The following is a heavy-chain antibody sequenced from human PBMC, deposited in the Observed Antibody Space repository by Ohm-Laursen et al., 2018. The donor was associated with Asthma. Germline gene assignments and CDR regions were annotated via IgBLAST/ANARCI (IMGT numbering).Heavy chain of an antibody. CDR1: GFTFSNYA. V-gene: IGHV3-30*18. D-gene: IGHD5-12*01. J-gene: IGHJ6*02. CDR2: ILYDGSYK. CDR3: AKARRDLSGYDFGYYYGMDV. Sequence: SLRLSCSASGFTFSNYAINWVRQPPGKGLEWVGVILYDGSYKYYADSVKGRFTISRDNSKNTLYLQMNSLRAEDTAVYYCAKARRDLSGYDFGYYYGMDVWGQGTTVTVSS.